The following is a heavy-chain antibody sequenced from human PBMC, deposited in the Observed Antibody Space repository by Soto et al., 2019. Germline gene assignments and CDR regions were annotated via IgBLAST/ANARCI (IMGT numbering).Heavy chain of an antibody. CDR2: IDWDDDK. CDR3: ARSPCNYDILTGFFDC. J-gene: IGHJ4*02. Sequence: SGPTLLNPTQTLTLTFTFSGFSLSTSGMCVSWIRQPPGKALEWLALIDWDDDKYYSTSLKTRLTISKDTSKNQVVLTMTNMDPVDTATYYCARSPCNYDILTGFFDCWGQGTLVTV. CDR1: GFSLSTSGMC. V-gene: IGHV2-70*01. D-gene: IGHD3-9*01.